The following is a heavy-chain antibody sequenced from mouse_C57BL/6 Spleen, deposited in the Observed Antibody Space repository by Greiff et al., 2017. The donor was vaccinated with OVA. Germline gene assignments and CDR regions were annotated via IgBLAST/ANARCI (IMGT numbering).Heavy chain of an antibody. CDR1: GYTFTDYY. CDR2: INPNNGGT. D-gene: IGHD1-1*01. J-gene: IGHJ3*01. Sequence: EVQLQQSGPELVKPGASVKISCKASGYTFTDYYMNWVKQSHGKSLEWIGDINPNNGGTSYNQKFKGKATSTVDKSSSTAYMELRSLTSEDSAVYYCARGYGSSWFAYWGQGTLVTVSA. V-gene: IGHV1-26*01. CDR3: ARGYGSSWFAY.